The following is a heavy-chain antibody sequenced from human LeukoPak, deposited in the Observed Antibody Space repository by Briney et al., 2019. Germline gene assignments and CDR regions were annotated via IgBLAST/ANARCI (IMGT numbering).Heavy chain of an antibody. V-gene: IGHV3-74*01. CDR3: ARGSWDYYDSSGNDY. CDR2: INSDGSST. D-gene: IGHD3-22*01. CDR1: GFTFSSYW. J-gene: IGHJ4*02. Sequence: GGSLRLSCAASGFTFSSYWMHWVRQAPGKGLVWVSRINSDGSSTSYADSVKGRFTISRDNAKNTLYLQMNSLRAGDTAVYYCARGSWDYYDSSGNDYWGQGTLVTVSS.